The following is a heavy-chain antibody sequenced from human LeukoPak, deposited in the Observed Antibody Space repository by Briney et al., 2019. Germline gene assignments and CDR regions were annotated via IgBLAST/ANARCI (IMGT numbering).Heavy chain of an antibody. V-gene: IGHV4-59*01. D-gene: IGHD3-10*01. CDR1: GGSISSYY. J-gene: IGHJ4*02. CDR3: ARGGMVRGVITRPNYFDY. Sequence: SSETLSLTCTVSGGSISSYYWSWTRQPPGKGLEWIGYIYYSGSTNYNPSLKSRVTISVDTSKNQFSLKLSSVTAADTAVYYCARGGMVRGVITRPNYFDYWGQGTLVTVSS. CDR2: IYYSGST.